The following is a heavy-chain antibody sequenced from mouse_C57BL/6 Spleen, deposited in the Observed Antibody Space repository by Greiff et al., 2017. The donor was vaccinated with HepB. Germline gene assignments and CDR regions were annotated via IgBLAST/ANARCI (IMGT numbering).Heavy chain of an antibody. CDR3: LLLRGSYFDY. CDR2: INPNNGGT. V-gene: IGHV1-22*01. CDR1: GYTFTDYN. D-gene: IGHD1-1*01. Sequence: EVQLQQSGPELVKPGASVKMSCKASGYTFTDYNMHWVKQSHGKSLEWIGYINPNNGGTSYNQKFKGKATLTVNKSSSTAYMELRSLTSEDSAVYYCLLLRGSYFDYWGQGTTLTVSS. J-gene: IGHJ2*01.